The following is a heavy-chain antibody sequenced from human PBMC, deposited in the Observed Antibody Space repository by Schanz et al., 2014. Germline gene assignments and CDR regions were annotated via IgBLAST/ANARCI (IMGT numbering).Heavy chain of an antibody. CDR2: ISSGGTTT. CDR1: GFIFSDYY. CDR3: AKGSRSGSKVMDV. Sequence: QVQLVESGGGVVQPGRSLRLSCAASGFIFSDYYMAWIRQAPGKGPEYVSYISSGGTTTYHSDSVRGRFTISRDSAKNSLYLQMNSLRPEDTALYYCAKGSRSGSKVMDVWGKGTTVTVSS. J-gene: IGHJ6*03. D-gene: IGHD3-10*01. V-gene: IGHV3-11*01.